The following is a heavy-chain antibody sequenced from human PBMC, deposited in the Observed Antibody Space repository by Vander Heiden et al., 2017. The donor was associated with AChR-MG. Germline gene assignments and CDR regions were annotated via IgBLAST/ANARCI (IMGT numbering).Heavy chain of an antibody. CDR1: GFTFSSDA. CDR3: ARDWGFDY. Sequence: QVQLVESGGGVVQPGRSLRLPCAGSGFTFSSDAMHWVRQAPGKGLEWVAVISYDGSNTYYADSVKGRFTISRDNSKNTLYLQMNSLRAEDTAVYYCARDWGFDYWGQGTLVTVSS. J-gene: IGHJ4*02. D-gene: IGHD3-16*01. CDR2: ISYDGSNT. V-gene: IGHV3-30-3*01.